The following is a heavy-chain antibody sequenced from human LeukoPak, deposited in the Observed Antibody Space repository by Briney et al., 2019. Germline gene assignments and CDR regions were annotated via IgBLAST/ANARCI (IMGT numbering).Heavy chain of an antibody. D-gene: IGHD3-16*01. V-gene: IGHV1-3*01. CDR2: INAGNGNT. Sequence: GASVKVSCKASGYTFTSYAVHWVRQAPGQRLEWMGWINAGNGNTKYSQKFQGRVTITADESTSTAYMELSSLRSEDTAVYYCARGQGAPNWFDPWGQGTLVTVSS. CDR1: GYTFTSYA. J-gene: IGHJ5*02. CDR3: ARGQGAPNWFDP.